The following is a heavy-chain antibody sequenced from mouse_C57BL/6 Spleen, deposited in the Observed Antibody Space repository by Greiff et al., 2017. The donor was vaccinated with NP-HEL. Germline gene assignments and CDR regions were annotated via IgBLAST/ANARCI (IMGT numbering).Heavy chain of an antibody. V-gene: IGHV2-2*01. CDR1: GFSLTSYG. CDR3: ARPLQLHYAMDD. CDR2: IWSGGST. Sequence: VMLVESGPGLVQPSQSLSITCTVSGFSLTSYGVHWVRQSPGKGLEWLGVIWSGGSTDYNAAFISRLSISKDNSKSQVFFKMNSLQADDTAIYYCARPLQLHYAMDDWGQGTSVTVSS. J-gene: IGHJ4*01. D-gene: IGHD1-2*01.